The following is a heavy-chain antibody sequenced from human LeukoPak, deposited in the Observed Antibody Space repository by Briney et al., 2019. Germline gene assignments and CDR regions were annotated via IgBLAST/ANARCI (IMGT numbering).Heavy chain of an antibody. D-gene: IGHD6-13*01. Sequence: GGSLRLSCAASGFTFSRYGMSWVRQAPGKGLEWVSDISCSGGSTYYADSVKGRFTISRDNSKNTLYLQMNSLRAEDTAVYYCAKASSWYYFDYWGKGTLVTVSS. CDR1: GFTFSRYG. CDR3: AKASSWYYFDY. J-gene: IGHJ4*02. CDR2: ISCSGGST. V-gene: IGHV3-23*01.